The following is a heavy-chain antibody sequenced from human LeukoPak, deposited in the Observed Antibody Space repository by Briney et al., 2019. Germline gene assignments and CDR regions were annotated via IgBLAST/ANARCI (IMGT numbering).Heavy chain of an antibody. D-gene: IGHD6-13*01. V-gene: IGHV4-30-4*01. CDR2: IYYSGST. Sequence: SETLSLTCTVSGGSISSGDYYWSWIRQPPGKGLEWIGYIYYSGSTYYNPSLKSRLTISVDTSKNQFSLKLSSVTAADTAVYYCARVGGSSSRYFDYWGQGTLVTVSS. CDR1: GGSISSGDYY. CDR3: ARVGGSSSRYFDY. J-gene: IGHJ4*02.